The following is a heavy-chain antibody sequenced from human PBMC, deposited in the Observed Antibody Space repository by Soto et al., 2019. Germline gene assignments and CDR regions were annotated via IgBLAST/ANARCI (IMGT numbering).Heavy chain of an antibody. J-gene: IGHJ6*02. D-gene: IGHD6-13*01. CDR2: IYYSGST. CDR1: GGSIISYY. CDR3: ARSIAAAGLYGMDV. Sequence: PSETLSLTCTVSGGSIISYYCSFIRHPPGKGLEWIGYIYYSGSTNYNPSLKSRVTISVDTSKNQFSLKLSSVTAADTAVYYCARSIAAAGLYGMDVWGQGTTVTVSS. V-gene: IGHV4-59*01.